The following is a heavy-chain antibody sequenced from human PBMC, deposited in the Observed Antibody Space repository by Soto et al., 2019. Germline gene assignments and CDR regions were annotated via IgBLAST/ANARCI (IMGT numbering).Heavy chain of an antibody. CDR1: GGSMSSSSCS. CDR2: IYYSGST. V-gene: IGHV4-39*01. D-gene: IGHD2-15*01. CDR3: ARQTTVVVAAPSYNWFDP. J-gene: IGHJ5*02. Sequence: SEPTPLSGTVSGGSMSSSSCSWGRIRKPPGKGLEWIGSIYYSGSTYYNPSLKSRVTISVDTSKNQFSLKLSSVTAADTAVYYCARQTTVVVAAPSYNWFDPWGQGTLVTVSS.